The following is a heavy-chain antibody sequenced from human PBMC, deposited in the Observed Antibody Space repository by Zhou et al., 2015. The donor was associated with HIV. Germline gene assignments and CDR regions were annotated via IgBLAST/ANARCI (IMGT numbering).Heavy chain of an antibody. CDR2: ITPMFDIH. CDR3: ARDRGGATRPGWRYFDL. D-gene: IGHD6-6*01. CDR1: GGTFSGSD. Sequence: LVQSGTEVRKPGSSVKVSCKASGGTFSGSDLSWVRQAPGQGLEWMGRITPMFDIHTYAEKFRARLNITVDRHTSAAYMELSSLTSEDTAVYFCARDRGGATRPGWRYFDLWGRGTLLTVSS. V-gene: IGHV1-69*17. J-gene: IGHJ2*01.